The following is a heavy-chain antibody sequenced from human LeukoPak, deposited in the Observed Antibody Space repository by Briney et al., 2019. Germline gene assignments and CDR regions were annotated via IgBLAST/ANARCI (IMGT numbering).Heavy chain of an antibody. Sequence: KPSETLSLTCTVSGGSINSYYWSWIRQPPGKELEWIGDIYYSGDTNYNPSLKSRVTISVDTSKNQFSLKLSSVTAADTAVYYCARAGRTQQLAKKKNWFDPWGQGTLVTVSS. CDR3: ARAGRTQQLAKKKNWFDP. J-gene: IGHJ5*02. V-gene: IGHV4-59*12. D-gene: IGHD6-13*01. CDR1: GGSINSYY. CDR2: IYYSGDT.